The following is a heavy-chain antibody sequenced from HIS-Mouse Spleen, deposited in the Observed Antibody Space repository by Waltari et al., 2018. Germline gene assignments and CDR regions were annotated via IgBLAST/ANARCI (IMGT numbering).Heavy chain of an antibody. V-gene: IGHV4-39*07. CDR3: AREIPYSSSWYDWYFDL. J-gene: IGHJ2*01. CDR2: IYYSGST. D-gene: IGHD6-13*01. Sequence: QLQLQESGPGLVKPSETLSLTCTVSGGPISSSGSYWGWIRQPPGKGLEWIGSIYYSGSTYYNPSLKSRVTISVDTSKNQFSLKLSSVTAADTAVYYCAREIPYSSSWYDWYFDLWGRGTLVTVSS. CDR1: GGPISSSGSY.